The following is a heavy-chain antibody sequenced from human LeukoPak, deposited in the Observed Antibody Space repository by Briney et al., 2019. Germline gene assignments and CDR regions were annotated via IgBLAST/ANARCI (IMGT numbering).Heavy chain of an antibody. CDR2: IRGEGSLK. V-gene: IGHV3-7*01. D-gene: IGHD3-22*01. J-gene: IGHJ3*02. CDR1: GFTFSKYW. CDR3: SRDANYYDSSRHYFDAFDI. Sequence: PGGSLRLSCAASGFTFSKYWMTWVRQAPGKGLEWVANIRGEGSLKYLLDSVKGRFTISRDNVKTSLSLEMNNLRAEDTAVYYCSRDANYYDSSRHYFDAFDIWGQGTMVTVSS.